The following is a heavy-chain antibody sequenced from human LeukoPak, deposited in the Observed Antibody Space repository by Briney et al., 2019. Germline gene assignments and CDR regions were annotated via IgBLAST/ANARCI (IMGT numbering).Heavy chain of an antibody. CDR2: IHYSGST. D-gene: IGHD3-3*01. J-gene: IGHJ5*02. CDR1: GGSISSGGYY. V-gene: IGHV4-31*03. CDR3: ARATYYGHWFDP. Sequence: SETLSPTCTVSGGSISSGGYYWSWIRQHPGKGLEWIGYIHYSGSTYYNPSLKSRVTISVDTSKNQFSLKLSSVTAADTAVYYCARATYYGHWFDPWGQGTLVTVSS.